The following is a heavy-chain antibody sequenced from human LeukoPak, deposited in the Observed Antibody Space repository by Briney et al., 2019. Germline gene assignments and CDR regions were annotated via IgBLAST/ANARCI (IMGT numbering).Heavy chain of an antibody. CDR3: ARGDNPFDY. J-gene: IGHJ4*02. Sequence: SETLSLTCTVAGGSINSYYWSWIRQPPGKGLEWIGYISYSGSTNYSPSLKSRVTISVDTSKNQFSLKLSSVAAADTAVYYCARGDNPFDYWGQGTLVTVSS. V-gene: IGHV4-59*01. CDR1: GGSINSYY. CDR2: ISYSGST. D-gene: IGHD3-16*01.